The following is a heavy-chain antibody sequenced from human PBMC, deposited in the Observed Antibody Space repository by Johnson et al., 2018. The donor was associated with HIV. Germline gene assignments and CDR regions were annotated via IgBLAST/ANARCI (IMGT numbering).Heavy chain of an antibody. J-gene: IGHJ3*02. CDR3: STDQAGDYVWGSYRYAFDI. D-gene: IGHD3-16*02. Sequence: VQLVESGGGLVKPGGSLRLPCSASGFTFSNAWMSWVRQAPGKGLEWVGRIKSKTDGGTTDYAAPVKGRFTISRDDSKNTLYLQMNSLKTEDTAVYFCSTDQAGDYVWGSYRYAFDIWGQGTKVTVSS. V-gene: IGHV3-15*01. CDR1: GFTFSNAW. CDR2: IKSKTDGGTT.